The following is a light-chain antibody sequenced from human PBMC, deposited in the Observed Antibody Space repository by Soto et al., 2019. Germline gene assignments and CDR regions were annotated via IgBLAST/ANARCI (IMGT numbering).Light chain of an antibody. CDR1: ETIKVY. Sequence: DIQMTQSPSSLSASVGGRVTIRCRASETIKVYLNWYQQHPGKAPNALIYEASNLQSGVPSRFSGSGSGTDFTLTISGLQPDDSATYYCHQTYSPPDTFGQGTKVEIK. V-gene: IGKV1-39*01. J-gene: IGKJ1*01. CDR3: HQTYSPPDT. CDR2: EAS.